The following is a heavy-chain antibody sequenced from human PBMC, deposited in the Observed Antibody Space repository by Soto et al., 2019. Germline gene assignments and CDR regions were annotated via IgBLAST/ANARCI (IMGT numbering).Heavy chain of an antibody. Sequence: PGGSLRLSCAASGFSFSSYTMNWVRQAPGKGLQWVSSITNRGTHTYSADSVKGRFTISRDNDKNSLYLQMNNLRAEGTAIYFCARAHEVAWFDSWGLGTLVTVSS. CDR3: ARAHEVAWFDS. CDR1: GFSFSSYT. D-gene: IGHD2-15*01. V-gene: IGHV3-21*01. J-gene: IGHJ5*01. CDR2: ITNRGTHT.